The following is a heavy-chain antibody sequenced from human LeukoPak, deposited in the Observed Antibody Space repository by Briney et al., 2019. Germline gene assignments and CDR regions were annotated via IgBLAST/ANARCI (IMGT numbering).Heavy chain of an antibody. Sequence: GGSLRLSCAASGFTFSSYAMSWVRQAPGKGLEWVSVISGSGTNTYYADSVKGRFTISRDNSKNTLYLQMNSLRAEDTAVYCCARRTYYYGSGDSSAFDNWFDPWGQGTLVTVSS. CDR2: ISGSGTNT. CDR1: GFTFSSYA. V-gene: IGHV3-23*01. J-gene: IGHJ5*02. D-gene: IGHD3-10*01. CDR3: ARRTYYYGSGDSSAFDNWFDP.